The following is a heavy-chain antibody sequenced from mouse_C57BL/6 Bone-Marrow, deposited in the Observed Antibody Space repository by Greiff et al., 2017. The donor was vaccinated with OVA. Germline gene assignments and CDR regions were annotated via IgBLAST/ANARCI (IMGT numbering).Heavy chain of an antibody. CDR2: ISNGGGST. V-gene: IGHV5-12*01. Sequence: EVQLVESGGGLVQPGGSLKLSCAASGFTFSDYYMYWVRQTPEKRLEWVAYISNGGGSTYYPDTVKGRFTISRDNAKNTLYLQMSRLKSEDTAMYYCARQDGSRGYAMDYWGQGTSVTVSS. CDR1: GFTFSDYY. D-gene: IGHD1-1*01. CDR3: ARQDGSRGYAMDY. J-gene: IGHJ4*01.